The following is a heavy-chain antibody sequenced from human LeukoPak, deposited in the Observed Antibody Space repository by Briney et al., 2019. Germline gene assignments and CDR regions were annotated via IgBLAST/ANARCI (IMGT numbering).Heavy chain of an antibody. Sequence: PSETLSLTCTVSGGSISSYYWSWIRQPPGKGLEWIGYIYYSGSTNYNPSLKSRVTISVDTSKNQFSLKLSSVTAADTAVYYCARAKRGYSGYELDYWAREPWSPSPQ. CDR2: IYYSGST. V-gene: IGHV4-59*01. CDR1: GGSISSYY. D-gene: IGHD5-12*01. CDR3: ARAKRGYSGYELDY. J-gene: IGHJ4*02.